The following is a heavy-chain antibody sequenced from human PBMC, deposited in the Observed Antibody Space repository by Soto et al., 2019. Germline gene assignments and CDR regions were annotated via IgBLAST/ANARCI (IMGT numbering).Heavy chain of an antibody. D-gene: IGHD6-13*01. CDR3: ARDRGSSSWYEKGTEFDY. V-gene: IGHV3-48*02. J-gene: IGHJ4*02. CDR1: GFTFSSYS. Sequence: GGSLRLSCAASGFTFSSYSMNWVRQAPGKGLEWVSYISSSSSTIYYADSVKGRFTISRDNAKNSLYLQMNSLRDEDTAVYYCARDRGSSSWYEKGTEFDYWGQGTLVTVSS. CDR2: ISSSSSTI.